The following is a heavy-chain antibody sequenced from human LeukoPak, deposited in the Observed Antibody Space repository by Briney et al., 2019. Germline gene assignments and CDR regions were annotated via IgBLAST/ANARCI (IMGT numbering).Heavy chain of an antibody. Sequence: GGSLRLSCAASGFTFSTSPMHWVRQAPGKGLEYVSAISSNGGNTYYADSVKGRFTISRDNSNNTLYLQMGSLRAEDMAVYYCAGLTGYSSSWYVLDYWGQGTLVTVSS. D-gene: IGHD6-13*01. J-gene: IGHJ4*02. CDR3: AGLTGYSSSWYVLDY. CDR2: ISSNGGNT. CDR1: GFTFSTSP. V-gene: IGHV3-64*02.